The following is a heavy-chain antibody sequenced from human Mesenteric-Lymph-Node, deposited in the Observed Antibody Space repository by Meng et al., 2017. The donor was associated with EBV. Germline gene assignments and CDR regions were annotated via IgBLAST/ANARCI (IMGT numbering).Heavy chain of an antibody. V-gene: IGHV4-34*01. D-gene: IGHD3-10*01. CDR2: INRVGST. CDR1: GGSFGGYF. CDR3: VRCGAVTLVQGGPDH. Sequence: VQLRQWGAGLLQPLGTLSPTCGVSGGSFGGYFWSWIRQPPGKGLEWIGEINRVGSTNYNPSLKSRLTMSVDTSKNHFSLKLTSVTAADTAVYYCVRCGAVTLVQGGPDHWGQGTLVTVSS. J-gene: IGHJ4*02.